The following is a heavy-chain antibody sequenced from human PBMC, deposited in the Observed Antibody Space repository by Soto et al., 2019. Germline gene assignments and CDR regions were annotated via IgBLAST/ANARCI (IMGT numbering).Heavy chain of an antibody. Sequence: EVQLLESGGGLEQPGGSLRLSCAASGFTFSSYAMSWVRQAPGKGLEWVSAISGSGGSTYYADSVKGRFTISRDNSKNTLYLQMNSLRAEDTAVYHCAKDGGYDYIWGSYRYTSDAFDIWGQGTMVTVSS. J-gene: IGHJ3*02. V-gene: IGHV3-23*01. D-gene: IGHD3-16*02. CDR3: AKDGGYDYIWGSYRYTSDAFDI. CDR2: ISGSGGST. CDR1: GFTFSSYA.